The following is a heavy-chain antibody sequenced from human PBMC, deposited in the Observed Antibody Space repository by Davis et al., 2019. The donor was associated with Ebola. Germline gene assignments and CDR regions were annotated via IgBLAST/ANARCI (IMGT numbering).Heavy chain of an antibody. Sequence: PSETLSLTCAVSGGSISSSNWWSWVRQPPGKGLEWIGEIYHSGSTNYNPSLKSRVTISVDKSKNQFSLKLSSVTAADTAVYYCATLPLTRALVDYWGQGTLVTVSS. V-gene: IGHV4-4*02. CDR3: ATLPLTRALVDY. D-gene: IGHD4-11*01. CDR1: GGSISSSNW. CDR2: IYHSGST. J-gene: IGHJ4*02.